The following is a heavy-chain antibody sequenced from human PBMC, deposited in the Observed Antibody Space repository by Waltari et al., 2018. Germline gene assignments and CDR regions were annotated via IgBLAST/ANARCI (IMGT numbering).Heavy chain of an antibody. CDR1: GFTLSSYS. V-gene: IGHV3-21*01. J-gene: IGHJ4*02. D-gene: IGHD3-10*01. CDR2: ISSSSSYI. Sequence: EVQLVESGGGLVRPGGSLRLSCAASGFTLSSYSMNWVRQAPGKGLEWVSSISSSSSYIYYADSVKCRFTISRDNAKNSLYLQMNSLRAEDTAVYYCARDPRAYGSGSWYWGQGTLVTVSS. CDR3: ARDPRAYGSGSWY.